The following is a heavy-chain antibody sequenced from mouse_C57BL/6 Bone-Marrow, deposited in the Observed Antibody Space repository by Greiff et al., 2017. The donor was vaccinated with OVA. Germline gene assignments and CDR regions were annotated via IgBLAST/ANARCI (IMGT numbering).Heavy chain of an antibody. J-gene: IGHJ2*01. CDR2: ISDGGSYT. Sequence: EVHLVESGGGLVKPGGSLKLSCAASGFTFSSYAMSWVRQTPEKRLEWVATISDGGSYTYYPDNVKGRFTITRDNAKNNLYLQMSHLKSEDTAMYYCARDRGGMTVVEGLYYFDYWGQGTTLTVSS. D-gene: IGHD1-1*01. V-gene: IGHV5-4*01. CDR3: ARDRGGMTVVEGLYYFDY. CDR1: GFTFSSYA.